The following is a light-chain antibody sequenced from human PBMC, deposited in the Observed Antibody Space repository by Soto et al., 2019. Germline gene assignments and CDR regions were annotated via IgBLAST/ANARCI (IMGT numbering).Light chain of an antibody. CDR1: QDIRGA. CDR3: QQFLSYPIT. Sequence: IPLTQSPASLSASVGERVTITCRASQDIRGALAWYQQSPGEAPQLLIYDASTLESGVPSRFSGSSSGTHFTLTISSLQPEDFATYYCQQFLSYPITFGQGTRLE. J-gene: IGKJ5*01. CDR2: DAS. V-gene: IGKV1-13*02.